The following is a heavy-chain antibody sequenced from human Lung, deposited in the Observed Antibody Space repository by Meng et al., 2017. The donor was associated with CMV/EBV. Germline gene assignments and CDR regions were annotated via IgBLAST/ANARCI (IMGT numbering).Heavy chain of an antibody. D-gene: IGHD3-3*01. CDR3: ARELRFLEWLLPTSYYYYGMDV. V-gene: IGHV3-30-3*01. Sequence: GESXKISXAASGFTFSSYAMHWVRQAPGKGLEWVAVISYDGSNKYYADSVKGRFTISRDNSKNTLYLQMNSLRAEDTAVYYCARELRFLEWLLPTSYYYYGMDVWAKGXRSPSP. CDR1: GFTFSSYA. J-gene: IGHJ6*02. CDR2: ISYDGSNK.